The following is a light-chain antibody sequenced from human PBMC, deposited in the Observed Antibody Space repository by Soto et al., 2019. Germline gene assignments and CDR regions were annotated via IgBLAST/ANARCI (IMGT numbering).Light chain of an antibody. CDR2: AAS. Sequence: DIQLTQSPSSLSASVGDRVTIPCRPSQGISNYLAWYQQKPGKVPKLLIYAASTLQSGVPSRFSGSGSGADFTLTISTLQPEDVATYYCQEYNNAPLTFGGGTKVDIK. CDR3: QEYNNAPLT. J-gene: IGKJ4*01. V-gene: IGKV1-27*01. CDR1: QGISNY.